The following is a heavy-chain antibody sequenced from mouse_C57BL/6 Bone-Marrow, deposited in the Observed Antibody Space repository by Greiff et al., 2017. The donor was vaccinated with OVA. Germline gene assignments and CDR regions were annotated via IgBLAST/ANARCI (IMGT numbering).Heavy chain of an antibody. V-gene: IGHV1-15*01. J-gene: IGHJ1*03. CDR1: GYTFTDYE. CDR3: TGDYYGSSPDWYFDV. D-gene: IGHD1-1*01. CDR2: IDPETGGT. Sequence: QVQLQQSGAELVRPGASVTLSCKASGYTFTDYEMHWVKQTPVHGLEWIGAIDPETGGTAYNQKFKGKAILTADKSSSTAYMELRRLTSEDSAVYYCTGDYYGSSPDWYFDVWGTGTTVTVSS.